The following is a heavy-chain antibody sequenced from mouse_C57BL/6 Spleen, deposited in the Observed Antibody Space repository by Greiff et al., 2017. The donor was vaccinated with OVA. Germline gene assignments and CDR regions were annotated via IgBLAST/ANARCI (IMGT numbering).Heavy chain of an antibody. CDR1: GYTFTGYW. J-gene: IGHJ4*01. D-gene: IGHD2-3*01. Sequence: VQLQQSGAELMKPGASVKLSCKATGYTFTGYWIEWVKQRPGHGLEWIGEILPGSGSTNYNEKFKGKATFTADTSSNTAYMQLSSLTTEDSAIYYCARGRYYDGYYVDYYAMDYWGQGTSVTVSS. CDR2: ILPGSGST. V-gene: IGHV1-9*01. CDR3: ARGRYYDGYYVDYYAMDY.